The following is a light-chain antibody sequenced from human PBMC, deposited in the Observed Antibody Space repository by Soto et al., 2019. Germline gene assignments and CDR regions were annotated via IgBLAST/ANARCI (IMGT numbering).Light chain of an antibody. CDR2: LGS. CDR3: MQALHTYT. CDR1: QSLLHSNGYNY. V-gene: IGKV2-28*01. J-gene: IGKJ2*01. Sequence: DIVMTQSPLSLPVTPGEPASISCRSSQSLLHSNGYNYLDWYLQKPGQSPQLLIYLGSNRASGVPDRFSGSGSGTDFTLKISSVEAEAVGVYYCMQALHTYTFGQGTKLEIK.